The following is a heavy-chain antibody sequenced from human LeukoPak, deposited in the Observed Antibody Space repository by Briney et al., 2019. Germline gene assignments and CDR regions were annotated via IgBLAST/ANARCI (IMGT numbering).Heavy chain of an antibody. D-gene: IGHD5-18*01. CDR2: IWYDGSNK. Sequence: QSGGSLRLSCAASGFTFSSYGMHWVRQAPGKGLEWVAVIWYDGSNKYYADSVKGRFTISRDNSKNTLYLQMNSLRAEDTAVYYCARGGSPGTAMVAHFDYWGQGTLVTVSS. CDR1: GFTFSSYG. J-gene: IGHJ4*02. CDR3: ARGGSPGTAMVAHFDY. V-gene: IGHV3-33*01.